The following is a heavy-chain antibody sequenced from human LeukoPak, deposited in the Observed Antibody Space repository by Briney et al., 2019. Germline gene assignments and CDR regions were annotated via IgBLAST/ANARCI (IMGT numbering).Heavy chain of an antibody. CDR2: ISPSDSDT. CDR1: GYSFTSYW. Sequence: GEPLKISCKGSGYSFTSYWIGWVRQMPGKGLEWTGVISPSDSDTRYSTSFQGQVPMSADKSISTAYLQWSSLKASDTAMYYCARYPYYYNSSGYYYDHWGQGTLVTVSS. V-gene: IGHV5-51*01. J-gene: IGHJ4*02. CDR3: ARYPYYYNSSGYYYDH. D-gene: IGHD3-22*01.